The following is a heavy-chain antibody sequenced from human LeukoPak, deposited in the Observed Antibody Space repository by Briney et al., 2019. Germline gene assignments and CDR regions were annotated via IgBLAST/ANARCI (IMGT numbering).Heavy chain of an antibody. J-gene: IGHJ4*02. V-gene: IGHV3-11*04. CDR2: IKNSGRNI. CDR1: GFIFRDYN. Sequence: GSLRLSCVVSGFIFRDYNMSWIRQAPGKGLEWVSYIKNSGRNIYYADSVKGRFTVSRDNAKNSLYMQMNSLRAEDTAVYYCARDFPFVLEPRTFDYWGQGTLVTVSS. D-gene: IGHD1-14*01. CDR3: ARDFPFVLEPRTFDY.